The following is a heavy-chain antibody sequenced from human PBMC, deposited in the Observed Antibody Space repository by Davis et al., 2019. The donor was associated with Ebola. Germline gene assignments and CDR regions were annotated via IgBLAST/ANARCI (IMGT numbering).Heavy chain of an antibody. V-gene: IGHV1-3*01. CDR1: GYTLTSYA. CDR2: INAGNGNT. D-gene: IGHD4-17*01. J-gene: IGHJ4*02. CDR3: AREHDYGDSLFDY. Sequence: AASVKVSCKASGYTLTSYAMYWVRQAPGQRLEYMGWINAGNGNTQYSQKFQGRVTITRDTSASTVYMELSSLRSDDTAVYYCAREHDYGDSLFDYWGQGTLVTVSS.